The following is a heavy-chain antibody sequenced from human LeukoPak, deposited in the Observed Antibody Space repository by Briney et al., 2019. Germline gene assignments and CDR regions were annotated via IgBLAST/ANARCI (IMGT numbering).Heavy chain of an antibody. CDR2: IYYSGST. Sequence: PSETLSLTCTVSGGPISSYYWSWIRQPPGKGLEWIGYIYYSGSTTYNPSLKSRVTISVDTSKNQFSLKLTSVTPADTAVYYCAGCPIALAPPHFDYWGQGTLVTVSS. CDR1: GGPISSYY. CDR3: AGCPIALAPPHFDY. J-gene: IGHJ4*02. D-gene: IGHD6-19*01. V-gene: IGHV4-59*01.